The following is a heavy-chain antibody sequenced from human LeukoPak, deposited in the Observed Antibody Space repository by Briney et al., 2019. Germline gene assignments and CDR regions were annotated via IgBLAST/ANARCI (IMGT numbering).Heavy chain of an antibody. CDR3: ARSTEYSSGFLFFDY. CDR2: ISYSGST. CDR1: GGSIGSHY. J-gene: IGHJ4*02. V-gene: IGHV4-59*11. D-gene: IGHD6-19*01. Sequence: SETLSLTCTVSGGSIGSHYWSWIRQPPGKGLEWIGYISYSGSTNYNPSLRSRVTISVDTSKNQFSLKLNSVTAADTAVYYCARSTEYSSGFLFFDYWGQGTLVTVSS.